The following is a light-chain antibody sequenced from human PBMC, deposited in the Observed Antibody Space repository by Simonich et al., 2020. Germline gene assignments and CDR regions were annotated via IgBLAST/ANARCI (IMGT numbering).Light chain of an antibody. Sequence: DIVMTTSPDSLAVSLGERAIINCKSSQSVLYSSNNKNYLAWYQQKPGQPPKLLIYWESTREAGVPDRFSGSGSGTDFTLTSSSLQAEDVAVYYCQQYYSTPYTFGQGTKLEIK. J-gene: IGKJ2*01. CDR3: QQYYSTPYT. CDR1: QSVLYSSNNKNY. V-gene: IGKV4-1*01. CDR2: WES.